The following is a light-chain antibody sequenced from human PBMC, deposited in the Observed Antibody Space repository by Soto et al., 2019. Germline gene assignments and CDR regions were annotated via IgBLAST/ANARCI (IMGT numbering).Light chain of an antibody. CDR1: QSVSSK. CDR3: QQYNNWPRT. V-gene: IGKV3-15*01. J-gene: IGKJ1*01. CDR2: GAS. Sequence: EIVMTQSPATLSVSPGERATLSCRASQSVSSKLVWYQQKLGQAPRLLIYGASTRATGIPARFSGSGSGTDFTLTISSLQSEDFAVYYCQQYNNWPRTFGQGTKVEIK.